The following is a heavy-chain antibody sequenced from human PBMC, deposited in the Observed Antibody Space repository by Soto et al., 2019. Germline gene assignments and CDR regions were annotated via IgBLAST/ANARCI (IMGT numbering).Heavy chain of an antibody. D-gene: IGHD5-12*01. CDR3: ARLQKHDLPTYSGYDLFDY. CDR2: IYYSGST. CDR1: GGSISSYY. J-gene: IGHJ4*02. Sequence: PSETLSLTCTVSGGSISSYYWSWIRQPPGKGLEWIGYIYYSGSTNYNPSLKSRVTISVDTSKNQFSLKLSSVTAADTAVYYCARLQKHDLPTYSGYDLFDYWGQGTLVTVSS. V-gene: IGHV4-59*08.